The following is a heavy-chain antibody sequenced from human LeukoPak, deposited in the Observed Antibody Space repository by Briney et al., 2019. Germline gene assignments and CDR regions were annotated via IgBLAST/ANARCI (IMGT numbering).Heavy chain of an antibody. CDR3: ARDGGYNFWYFDY. V-gene: IGHV4-59*01. Sequence: SETLSLTCTVSRGSISSYYWSWIRQPPGKGLEWIAYMYYSGSTNYNPSLKSRVTISVDTSKNQFSLKLSSVTAADTAVYYCARDGGYNFWYFDYWGQGTLVTVSS. CDR1: RGSISSYY. J-gene: IGHJ4*02. D-gene: IGHD5-24*01. CDR2: MYYSGST.